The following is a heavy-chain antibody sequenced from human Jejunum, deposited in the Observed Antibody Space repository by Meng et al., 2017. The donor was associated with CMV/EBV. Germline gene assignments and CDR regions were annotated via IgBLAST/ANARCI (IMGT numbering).Heavy chain of an antibody. V-gene: IGHV1-2*06. CDR2: INTNSGDT. Sequence: KVSCKTSGYPFLPYTILWARQAPGQGLEWMGRINTNSGDTYYAQKFQGRVTMTRDTSINTAYMELSGLKSDDTAIYYCARDDWGSDYWGQGTLVTVSS. J-gene: IGHJ4*02. D-gene: IGHD3-16*01. CDR1: GYPFLPYT. CDR3: ARDDWGSDY.